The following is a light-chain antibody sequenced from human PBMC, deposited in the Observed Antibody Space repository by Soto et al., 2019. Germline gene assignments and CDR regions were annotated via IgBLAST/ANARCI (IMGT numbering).Light chain of an antibody. V-gene: IGLV4-60*03. Sequence: QAVVTQSSSASASLGSSVKLTCTLSSGHSSYIIAWHQQQPGKAPRYLMKLEGSGSYNKGSGVPDRFSGSSSGADRYLTISSRQSEDEADYYCGTWDSEAVFGGGTQLTVL. CDR3: GTWDSEAV. J-gene: IGLJ7*01. CDR1: SGHSSYI. CDR2: LEGSGSY.